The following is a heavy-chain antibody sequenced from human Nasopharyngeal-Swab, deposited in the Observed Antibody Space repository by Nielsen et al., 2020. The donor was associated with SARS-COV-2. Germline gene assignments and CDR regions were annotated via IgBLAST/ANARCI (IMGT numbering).Heavy chain of an antibody. Sequence: GGSLRLSCAASGFTFSSYAMHWVRQAPGKGLEWVAVISYDGSNKYYTDSVKGRFTMSGDNAKNSLYLQMNSLRAEDTAVYYCASDSRYWGQGTLVTVSS. CDR1: GFTFSSYA. J-gene: IGHJ4*02. V-gene: IGHV3-30*04. D-gene: IGHD2-2*01. CDR2: ISYDGSNK. CDR3: ASDSRY.